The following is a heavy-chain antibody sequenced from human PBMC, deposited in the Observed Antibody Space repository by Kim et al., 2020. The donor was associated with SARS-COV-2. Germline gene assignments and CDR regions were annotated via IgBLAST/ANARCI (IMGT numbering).Heavy chain of an antibody. CDR2: ISGKDTTT. CDR1: GFTFSSYA. D-gene: IGHD3-22*01. Sequence: GGSLRLSCTVSGFTFSSYAMTWFRLAPGKRLEWVSVISGKDTTTFYADSVKGRFFTSRDNSKNTLYLQMNSLRAEDTAIYYCAKDINISCYSPGDYWGQG. V-gene: IGHV3-23*01. CDR3: AKDINISCYSPGDY. J-gene: IGHJ4*02.